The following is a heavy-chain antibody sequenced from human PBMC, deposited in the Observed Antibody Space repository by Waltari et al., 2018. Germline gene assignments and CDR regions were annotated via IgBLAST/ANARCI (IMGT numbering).Heavy chain of an antibody. CDR1: GYTFTDSY. J-gene: IGHJ4*02. Sequence: QVQLVQSGAEVKKPGASVEVSCKASGYTFTDSYIHWVRQAPGRGVEWMGRINPKSGGTTYAEEFQGRVTMTRDTSTSTAYMELSRLRSDDTAVYYCAKIGYDYGDYVGVGYFDSWGQGTLVTVSS. D-gene: IGHD4-17*01. CDR2: INPKSGGT. CDR3: AKIGYDYGDYVGVGYFDS. V-gene: IGHV1-2*06.